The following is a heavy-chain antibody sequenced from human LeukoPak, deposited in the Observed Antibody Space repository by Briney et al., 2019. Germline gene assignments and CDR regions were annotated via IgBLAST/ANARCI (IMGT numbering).Heavy chain of an antibody. Sequence: TGGSLRLSCAASGFTFSSYWMSWVRQSPGRGLEWVANIKQDGSEKYYVDSVKGRFTISRDNAKNSLYLQMNSLRAEDTAVYYCARGRPFDNGGYYPSYYSGMDVWGQGTTVTVSS. CDR1: GFTFSSYW. CDR2: IKQDGSEK. V-gene: IGHV3-7*01. J-gene: IGHJ6*02. D-gene: IGHD4-23*01. CDR3: ARGRPFDNGGYYPSYYSGMDV.